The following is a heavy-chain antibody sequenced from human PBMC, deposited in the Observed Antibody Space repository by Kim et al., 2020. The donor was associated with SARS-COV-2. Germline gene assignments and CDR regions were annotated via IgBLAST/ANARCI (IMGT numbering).Heavy chain of an antibody. J-gene: IGHJ5*02. CDR2: IYYSGST. D-gene: IGHD3-10*01. V-gene: IGHV4-39*07. CDR3: ASHDYYCSGSYYLLDP. Sequence: SETLSLTCTVSGGSISSSSYYWGWIRQPPGKGLEWIGTIYYSGSTYYNPSLKSRVTISVDTSKNQFSLKLSSVTAADTAVYYCASHDYYCSGSYYLLDPWGQGTLVTVSS. CDR1: GGSISSSSYY.